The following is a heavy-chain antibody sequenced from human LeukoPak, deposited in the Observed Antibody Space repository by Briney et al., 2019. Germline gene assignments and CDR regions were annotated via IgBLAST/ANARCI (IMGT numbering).Heavy chain of an antibody. CDR1: GGTFNNYA. CDR2: IIPLFGTA. CDR3: ARDLLGSASSYSSGAWDY. J-gene: IGHJ4*02. D-gene: IGHD3-22*01. Sequence: SVKVSCKASGGTFNNYAISWVRPAPGQGLEWMGGIIPLFGTADYAQKFQGRVTITADESTSTAYMELSSLRLEDTAVYYCARDLLGSASSYSSGAWDYWGQGTLVTVSS. V-gene: IGHV1-69*13.